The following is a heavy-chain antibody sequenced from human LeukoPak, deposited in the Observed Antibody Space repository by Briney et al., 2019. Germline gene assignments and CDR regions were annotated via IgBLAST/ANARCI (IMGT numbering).Heavy chain of an antibody. V-gene: IGHV3-15*01. Sequence: PGGSLRLSCAASGFTFTDYLMTWVRQAPGKGLEWVGRIKSKTDGGTTDYAAPVKGRFTMSRDDSKNTLYLQMNRLKTEDTAVYYCTTDGYSSGWLGTWYYYYYMDVWGKGTTVTVSS. CDR1: GFTFTDYL. CDR2: IKSKTDGGTT. CDR3: TTDGYSSGWLGTWYYYYYMDV. J-gene: IGHJ6*03. D-gene: IGHD6-19*01.